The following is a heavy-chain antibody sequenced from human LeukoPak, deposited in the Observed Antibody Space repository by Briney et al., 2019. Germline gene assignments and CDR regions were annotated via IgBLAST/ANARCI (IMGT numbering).Heavy chain of an antibody. CDR1: GFTFSSYA. J-gene: IGHJ3*02. CDR2: ISGSGGST. V-gene: IGHV3-23*01. D-gene: IGHD3-16*02. CDR3: AKGTRGENVWGSYRDAFDM. Sequence: PGGSLRLSCAASGFTFSSYAMPWVRQAPGKGLEWVSGISGSGGSTYYADSVKGRFTISRDNSKNTLYLQMNSLRAEDTAVYYCAKGTRGENVWGSYRDAFDMWGQGTMVTVSS.